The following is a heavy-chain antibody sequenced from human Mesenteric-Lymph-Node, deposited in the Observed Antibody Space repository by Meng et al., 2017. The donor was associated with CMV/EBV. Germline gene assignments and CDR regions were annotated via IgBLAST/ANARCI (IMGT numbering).Heavy chain of an antibody. D-gene: IGHD3-10*01. V-gene: IGHV3-30*18. CDR1: RFTCSHSG. CDR2: ISNDGRNK. CDR3: AKGSRFGEDFDY. Sequence: CATSRFTCSHSGMHWVRQAPGKGLEWVAVISNDGRNKHYTDSVKGRFTISRDNSKNTLYLQMNSLRAEDTAVYYCAKGSRFGEDFDYWGQGTLVTVSS. J-gene: IGHJ4*02.